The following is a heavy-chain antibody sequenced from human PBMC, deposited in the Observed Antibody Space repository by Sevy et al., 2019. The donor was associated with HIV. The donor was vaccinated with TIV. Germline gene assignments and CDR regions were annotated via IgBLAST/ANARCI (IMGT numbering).Heavy chain of an antibody. CDR1: GGPISSGGYS. D-gene: IGHD4-17*01. V-gene: IGHV4-30-2*01. CDR3: ARVSVTTRDAFDI. CDR2: IYHSGST. Sequence: SETLSLTCAVSGGPISSGGYSWSWIRQPPGKGLEWIGYIYHSGSTYYNPSLKSRVTISVDRSKNQFSLKLSSVTAADTAVYYCARVSVTTRDAFDIWGQGTMVTVSS. J-gene: IGHJ3*02.